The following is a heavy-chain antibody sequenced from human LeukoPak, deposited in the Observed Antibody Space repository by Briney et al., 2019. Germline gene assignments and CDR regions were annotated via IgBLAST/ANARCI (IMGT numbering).Heavy chain of an antibody. J-gene: IGHJ4*02. V-gene: IGHV1-69*13. CDR2: IIPIFGTA. CDR3: ARVGDGTGYYFDY. Sequence: SVKVSCTASGGTFSSYAISWVRQAPGQGLEWMGGIIPIFGTANYAQKFQGRVTITADESTSTAYMELSSLRSEDTAVYYCARVGDGTGYYFDYWGQGTLVTVSS. CDR1: GGTFSSYA. D-gene: IGHD2-21*02.